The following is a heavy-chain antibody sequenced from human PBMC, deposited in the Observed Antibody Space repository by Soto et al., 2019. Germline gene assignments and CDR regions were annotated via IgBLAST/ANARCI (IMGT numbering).Heavy chain of an antibody. CDR3: ARDIGFYPTDPTSFDY. Sequence: QVQLVQSGAEVKKPGASVKVSCKASGYTFINYGMHWVRQAPGQRLEWMGWINTGNGNTKYSQNFQHIVTFTTNTSASTAFMELSSLTSEDTAVFYCARDIGFYPTDPTSFDYWGQGTLVTVSS. J-gene: IGHJ4*02. V-gene: IGHV1-3*04. CDR1: GYTFINYG. D-gene: IGHD2-21*02. CDR2: INTGNGNT.